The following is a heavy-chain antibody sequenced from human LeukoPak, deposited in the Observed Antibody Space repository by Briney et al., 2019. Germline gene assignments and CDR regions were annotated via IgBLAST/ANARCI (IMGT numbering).Heavy chain of an antibody. J-gene: IGHJ4*02. D-gene: IGHD3-22*01. CDR3: AKDMNTYHYDSSGYYDDY. V-gene: IGHV3-23*01. CDR1: EFTLSNYA. CDR2: ISGSTRST. Sequence: GGSLRLSCVASEFTLSNYAMSWVRQAPGKGLEWVSSISGSTRSTYYADSVKGRFTISRDNSKNTLYLQMSSLRAEDTATYYCAKDMNTYHYDSSGYYDDYWGQGTLVTVSS.